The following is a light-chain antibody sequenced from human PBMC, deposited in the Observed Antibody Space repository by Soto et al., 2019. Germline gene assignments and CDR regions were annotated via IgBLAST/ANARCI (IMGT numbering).Light chain of an antibody. V-gene: IGLV2-11*01. J-gene: IGLJ1*01. CDR2: DVT. CDR3: CSFAGSYSYV. Sequence: QSVLTQPRSVSASPGQSVTISCTGTSSDVGRYDYVSWYQQHPGKAPKLIVYDVTERPSGVPDRFSGSKSGNTASLTISGLQDEDEADYYCCSFAGSYSYVFGTGTKVTV. CDR1: SSDVGRYDY.